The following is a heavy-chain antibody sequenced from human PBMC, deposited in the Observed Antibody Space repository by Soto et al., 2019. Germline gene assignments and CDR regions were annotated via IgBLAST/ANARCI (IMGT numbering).Heavy chain of an antibody. CDR3: ARSEYSSSLNYYYYGMDV. D-gene: IGHD6-6*01. Sequence: PSETLSLTCTVSGGSISSYYWSWIRQPPGKGLEWIGYIYYSGSTNYNPSLKSRVTISVDTSKNQFSLKLSSVTAADTAVYYCARSEYSSSLNYYYYGMDVWGQGTTVTVSS. CDR2: IYYSGST. J-gene: IGHJ6*02. CDR1: GGSISSYY. V-gene: IGHV4-59*01.